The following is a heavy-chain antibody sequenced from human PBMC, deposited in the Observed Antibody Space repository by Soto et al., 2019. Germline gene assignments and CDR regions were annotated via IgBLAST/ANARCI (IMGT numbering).Heavy chain of an antibody. CDR1: RSTFRSYA. V-gene: IGHV1-69*13. Sequence: SVKVSCQASRSTFRSYAISWVRLAPGQGLEWMGGIIPIFGTANYAQKFLGRVTITADESTSTAYMELSSLRSEDTAVYYCARWYSSSWAYGMDVWGQGTTVTVSS. CDR2: IIPIFGTA. CDR3: ARWYSSSWAYGMDV. J-gene: IGHJ6*02. D-gene: IGHD6-13*01.